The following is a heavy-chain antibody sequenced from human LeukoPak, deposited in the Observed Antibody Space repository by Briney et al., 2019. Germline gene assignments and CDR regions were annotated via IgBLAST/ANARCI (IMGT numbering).Heavy chain of an antibody. CDR1: GFTFSSYA. V-gene: IGHV3-23*01. D-gene: IGHD3-22*01. J-gene: IGHJ4*02. Sequence: GGSLRLSCAASGFTFSSYAMSWVRQAPGKGLEWVSAISGSGGSTYYADSVKGRFTISRDNSKNTLYLQMNSLRAEDTAVYYCAKDTRPGHYYDSSGYDKFFDYWGQGTLVTVSS. CDR3: AKDTRPGHYYDSSGYDKFFDY. CDR2: ISGSGGST.